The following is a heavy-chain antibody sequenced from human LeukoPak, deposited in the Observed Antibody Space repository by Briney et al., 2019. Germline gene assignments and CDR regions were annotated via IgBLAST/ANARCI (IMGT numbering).Heavy chain of an antibody. CDR3: ARAGGVATIDY. D-gene: IGHD5-12*01. V-gene: IGHV4-34*01. J-gene: IGHJ4*02. CDR1: GGSFSGYY. Sequence: SETLSLTCAVYGGSFSGYYLSWIRQPPGKGLEWIGEINHSGSTNYNPSLKSRVTISVDTSKNQFSLKLSSVTAADTAVYYCARAGGVATIDYWGQGTLVTVSS. CDR2: INHSGST.